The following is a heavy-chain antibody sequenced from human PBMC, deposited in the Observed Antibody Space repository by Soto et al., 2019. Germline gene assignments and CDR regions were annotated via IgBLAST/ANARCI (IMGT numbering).Heavy chain of an antibody. CDR3: ARHGSY. CDR2: IYGGGS. J-gene: IGHJ4*02. Sequence: QLQLQESGPGLVKPSETLSLTCTVSGVSISSSSYYWGWFRQPPGKGLEWIGTIYGGGSYSNPSLKSRVTISLDTSKNQFSLTLTSVTAADTAVYYCARHGSYWGQGTLVTVSS. V-gene: IGHV4-39*01. CDR1: GVSISSSSYY.